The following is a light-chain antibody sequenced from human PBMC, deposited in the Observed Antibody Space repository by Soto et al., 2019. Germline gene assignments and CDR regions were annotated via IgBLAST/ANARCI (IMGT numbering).Light chain of an antibody. V-gene: IGKV1-5*03. CDR2: KAS. J-gene: IGKJ1*01. CDR3: QQYNSYSAT. Sequence: DIQMTQSPSTLSGSVGDRVTIICRASQTIRSWLAWYQQKPGKAPKLLIYKASTLKSGVPSRFSGSGSGTEFTLTISSLQPDDFATYYCQQYNSYSATFGQGTKVDI. CDR1: QTIRSW.